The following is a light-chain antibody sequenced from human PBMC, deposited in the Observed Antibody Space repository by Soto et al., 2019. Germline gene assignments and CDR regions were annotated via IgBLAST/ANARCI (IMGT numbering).Light chain of an antibody. Sequence: EIVLTQSPATLSLSPGERATLSCRASQSISSHLTWYQQKPGQAPRLLIYDASNRATDIPARFSGSGSGTDFTLTISSLEPEDFVVYYCQRRDWPLAFGGGTKVEIK. CDR1: QSISSH. J-gene: IGKJ4*01. CDR2: DAS. V-gene: IGKV3-11*01. CDR3: QRRDWPLA.